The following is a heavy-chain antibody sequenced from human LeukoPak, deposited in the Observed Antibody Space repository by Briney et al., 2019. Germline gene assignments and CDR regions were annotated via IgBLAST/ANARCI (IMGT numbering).Heavy chain of an antibody. Sequence: PGGSLRLSCAASGFTFSSYAMSWVRQTPGKGLERVSAISGSGGSTYYADSVKGRFTISRDNSKNTLYLQMNSLRAEDTAVYYCARDTDMVRGVIQGYYYYGMDVWGQGTTVTVSS. CDR1: GFTFSSYA. CDR3: ARDTDMVRGVIQGYYYYGMDV. D-gene: IGHD3-10*01. CDR2: ISGSGGST. J-gene: IGHJ6*02. V-gene: IGHV3-23*01.